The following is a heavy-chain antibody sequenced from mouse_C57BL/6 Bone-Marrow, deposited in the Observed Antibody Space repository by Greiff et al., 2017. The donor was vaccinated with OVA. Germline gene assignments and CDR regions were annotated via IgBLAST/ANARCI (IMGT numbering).Heavy chain of an antibody. Sequence: QVQLQQSGAELVKPGASVKVSCKASGYTFTSYWMHWVKQRSGQGLEWIGWFYPGSGSIKYNEKFKDKATLTADKSSSTVYMELSRLTSEDSAVYFCARHGKKKVAYYSNLFDYWGQGTTLTVSS. J-gene: IGHJ2*01. CDR2: FYPGSGSI. D-gene: IGHD2-5*01. CDR3: ARHGKKKVAYYSNLFDY. CDR1: GYTFTSYW. V-gene: IGHV1-62-2*01.